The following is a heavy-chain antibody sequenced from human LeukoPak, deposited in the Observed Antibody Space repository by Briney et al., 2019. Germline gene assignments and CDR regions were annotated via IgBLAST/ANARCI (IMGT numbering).Heavy chain of an antibody. CDR2: ISGGSHI. V-gene: IGHV3-11*01. J-gene: IGHJ6*02. CDR3: ARGFDCSSASCYCMDL. D-gene: IGHD2-2*01. CDR1: GFPFSDYY. Sequence: GGSLRLSCAASGFPFSDYYMSWIRQAPGKGLECVSYISGGSHIYYADSVKGRFTISRDNAKNSLFLQMTSLRAEDTAVYYCARGFDCSSASCYCMDLWGQGTTVTASS.